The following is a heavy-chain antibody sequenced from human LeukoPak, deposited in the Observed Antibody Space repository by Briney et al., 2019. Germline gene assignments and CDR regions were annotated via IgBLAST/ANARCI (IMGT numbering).Heavy chain of an antibody. J-gene: IGHJ3*02. Sequence: GASVKVSCKASGGTFSSYAISWVRQAPGQGLEWMGGIIPIFGTANYAQKFQGRVTITADKSTSTAYMELSSLRSEDTAVYYCARESGDYVPWRGAFDIWGQGTMVTVSS. CDR3: ARESGDYVPWRGAFDI. D-gene: IGHD4-17*01. V-gene: IGHV1-69*06. CDR2: IIPIFGTA. CDR1: GGTFSSYA.